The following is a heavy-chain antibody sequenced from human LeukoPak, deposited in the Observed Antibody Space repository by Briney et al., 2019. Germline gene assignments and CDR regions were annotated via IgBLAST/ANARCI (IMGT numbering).Heavy chain of an antibody. V-gene: IGHV5-51*01. Sequence: GQSLKIASNGSGFTFTSYCIAWVRQMPGKGLEWMGIIYPADSDTRGSPSFQGQVTMSADKSTNTAYLPWSSLKASATAMYYCARQAITSDYFDSWGQGTLVTASS. CDR1: GFTFTSYC. D-gene: IGHD3-10*01. CDR2: IYPADSDT. J-gene: IGHJ4*02. CDR3: ARQAITSDYFDS.